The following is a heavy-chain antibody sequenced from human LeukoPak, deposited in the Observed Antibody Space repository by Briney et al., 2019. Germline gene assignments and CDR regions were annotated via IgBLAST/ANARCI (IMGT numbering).Heavy chain of an antibody. D-gene: IGHD5-12*01. Sequence: GGSLRLSCAASGFTFSSYCMHWVRQAPGKGLEWVAFIRYDGSNKYYADSVKGRFTISRDNSKNTLYLQMNSLRAEDTAVYYCARASPDSFSGYDLYYFDYWGQGTLVTVSS. CDR2: IRYDGSNK. J-gene: IGHJ4*02. CDR1: GFTFSSYC. V-gene: IGHV3-30*02. CDR3: ARASPDSFSGYDLYYFDY.